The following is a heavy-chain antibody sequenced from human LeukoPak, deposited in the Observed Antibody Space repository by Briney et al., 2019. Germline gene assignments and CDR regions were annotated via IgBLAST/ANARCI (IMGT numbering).Heavy chain of an antibody. J-gene: IGHJ4*02. D-gene: IGHD5-18*01. CDR1: GFTFSSYA. V-gene: IGHV3-23*01. Sequence: GGSLRLSCAASGFTFSSYAMTWVRQAPGKGLEWVSAISGDGGSTYYADSVKGRFTISRDNSKNTLYLQMSSLRAEDTAVYYCAKSGRGYSYGNFDYWGQGTLVTVSS. CDR2: ISGDGGST. CDR3: AKSGRGYSYGNFDY.